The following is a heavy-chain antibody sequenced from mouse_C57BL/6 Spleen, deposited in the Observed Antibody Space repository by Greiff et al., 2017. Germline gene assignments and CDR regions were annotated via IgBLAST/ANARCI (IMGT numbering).Heavy chain of an antibody. V-gene: IGHV1-52*01. J-gene: IGHJ4*01. CDR1: GYTFTSYW. CDR2: IDPSDSET. D-gene: IGHD2-1*01. Sequence: VQLQQSGAELVRPGSSVKLSCKASGYTFTSYWMHWVKQRPIQGLEWIGNIDPSDSETHYNQKFKDKATLTVDKSSSTAYMQLSSLTSEDSAVYYCARGDYGNYLYAMDYWGQGTSVTVSS. CDR3: ARGDYGNYLYAMDY.